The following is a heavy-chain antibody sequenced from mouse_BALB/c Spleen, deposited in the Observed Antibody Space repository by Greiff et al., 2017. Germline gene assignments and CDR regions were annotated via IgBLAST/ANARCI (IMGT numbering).Heavy chain of an antibody. CDR2: ISSGSSTI. V-gene: IGHV5-17*02. J-gene: IGHJ2*01. CDR1: GFTFSSFG. Sequence: EVQGVESGGGLVQPGGSRKLSCAASGFTFSSFGMHWVRQAPGKGLEWVAYISSGSSTIYYADTVKGRFTISRDNPKNTLFLQMTSLRSEDTAMYYCARRTFDYWGQGTTLTVSS. CDR3: ARRTFDY.